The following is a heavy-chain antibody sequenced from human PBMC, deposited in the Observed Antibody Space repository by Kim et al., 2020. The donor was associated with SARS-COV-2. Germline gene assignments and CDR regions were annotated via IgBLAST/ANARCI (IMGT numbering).Heavy chain of an antibody. CDR3: ASEGSSRAMES. CDR2: ISYDGSNK. V-gene: IGHV3-30*04. Sequence: GGSLRLSCAASGFTFSSYAMHWVRQAPGKGLEWVAVISYDGSNKYYADSVKGRFTISRDNSKNTLYLQMNSLRAEDTAVYYCASEGSSRAMESWGQGTLVTVSS. CDR1: GFTFSSYA. D-gene: IGHD6-13*01. J-gene: IGHJ4*02.